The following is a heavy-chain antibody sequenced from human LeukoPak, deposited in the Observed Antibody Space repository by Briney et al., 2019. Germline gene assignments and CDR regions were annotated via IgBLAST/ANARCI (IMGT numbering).Heavy chain of an antibody. V-gene: IGHV4-38-2*02. D-gene: IGHD1-14*01. J-gene: IGHJ6*03. CDR3: ARHHDSYYYYYIDV. Sequence: SSETLSLTCTVSGYSISNGCYWVWIRQPPGKGLEWFGSLYHSDSVYYNTALKSRVSMSVDTSKNQFSLKLSFVTAADTAVYYCARHHDSYYYYYIDVWGSGTTVTVSS. CDR1: GYSISNGCY. CDR2: LYHSDSV.